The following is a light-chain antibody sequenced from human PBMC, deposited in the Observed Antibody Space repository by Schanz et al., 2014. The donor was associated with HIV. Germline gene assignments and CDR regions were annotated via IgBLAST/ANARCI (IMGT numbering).Light chain of an antibody. CDR3: CSFAGTIWV. CDR2: EVD. CDR1: SSDVGGHDR. Sequence: QSALTQPASVSGSPGQSITISCTGTSSDVGGHDRVSWYQQYPGKAPKLLIYEVDKRPSGVPDRFSGSKSGNTASLTISGLQAEDEADYYCCSFAGTIWVFGGGTKLTVL. V-gene: IGLV2-8*01. J-gene: IGLJ3*02.